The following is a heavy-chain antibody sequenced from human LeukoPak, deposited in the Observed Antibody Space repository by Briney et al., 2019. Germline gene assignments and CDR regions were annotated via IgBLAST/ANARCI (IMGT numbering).Heavy chain of an antibody. Sequence: GGSLRLSCAASGFTVSNNYMNWVRQAPGKGLEWVSLIYSGGTTKYADSVKGRFTISRDNSKNTLYLQMNRLRVEDTAMYYCARDPPGIAASGTGGWGQGTLVTVSS. CDR3: ARDPPGIAASGTGG. V-gene: IGHV3-53*01. CDR2: IYSGGTT. J-gene: IGHJ4*02. CDR1: GFTVSNNY. D-gene: IGHD6-13*01.